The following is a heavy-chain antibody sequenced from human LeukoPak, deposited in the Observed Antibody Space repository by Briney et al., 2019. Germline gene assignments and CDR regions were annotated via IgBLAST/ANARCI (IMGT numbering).Heavy chain of an antibody. J-gene: IGHJ4*02. CDR3: ATVYSSSWRFFDH. D-gene: IGHD6-13*01. CDR1: GFPFSTYV. Sequence: PGGSLRLSCAASGFPFSTYVMHWVRQAPGKGLEWMAFISFNGNNKQYRDSLKGRFTISRDNAKNSLYLQMNSLRAEDMAVYYCATVYSSSWRFFDHWGQGTLVTVSS. CDR2: ISFNGNNK. V-gene: IGHV3-30-3*01.